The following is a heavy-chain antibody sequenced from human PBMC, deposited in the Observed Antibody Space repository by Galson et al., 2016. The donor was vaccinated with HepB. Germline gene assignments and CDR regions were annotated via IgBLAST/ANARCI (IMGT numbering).Heavy chain of an antibody. V-gene: IGHV3-30*18. Sequence: SLRLSCAASGFSFSGYGMHWVRQAPGKGLEWVALISNDGSNQYYADSVKGRSSISRDNSNNTLYLQINSLKPEDTAVYYYAKDSGGYCSSTNCYKSSFDIWGQGTMVTVSS. D-gene: IGHD2-2*02. J-gene: IGHJ3*02. CDR2: ISNDGSNQ. CDR1: GFSFSGYG. CDR3: AKDSGGYCSSTNCYKSSFDI.